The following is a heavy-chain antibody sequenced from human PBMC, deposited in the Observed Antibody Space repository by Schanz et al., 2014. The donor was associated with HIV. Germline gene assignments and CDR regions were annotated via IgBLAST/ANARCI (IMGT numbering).Heavy chain of an antibody. CDR2: ISYDGSNK. Sequence: QVQLVESGGGVVQPGTSLRLSCAASGFTFSSYGMHWVRQAPGKGLEWVTFISYDGSNKYYADSVKGRFTISRDNSKNTLYLQMNSLRAEDTALYYCVTKDEVNWGQGTLVIVSP. CDR1: GFTFSSYG. CDR3: VTKDEVN. J-gene: IGHJ1*01. V-gene: IGHV3-30*03.